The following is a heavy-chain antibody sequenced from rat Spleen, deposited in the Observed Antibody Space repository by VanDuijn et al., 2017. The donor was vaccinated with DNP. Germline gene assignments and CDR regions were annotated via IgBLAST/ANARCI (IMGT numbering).Heavy chain of an antibody. J-gene: IGHJ2*01. CDR1: GFTFSDYN. D-gene: IGHD1-11*01. Sequence: EVHLVESGGGLVQPGRSLKLSCAASGFTFSDYNMAWVRQAPKKGLEWVATISYDGSSTYYRDSVKGRFTISRDNAKSTLYLQMNSLRYDDMATYYCARHGRRVFDYGGQGVTVTVSS. CDR2: ISYDGSST. CDR3: ARHGRRVFDY. V-gene: IGHV5-7*01.